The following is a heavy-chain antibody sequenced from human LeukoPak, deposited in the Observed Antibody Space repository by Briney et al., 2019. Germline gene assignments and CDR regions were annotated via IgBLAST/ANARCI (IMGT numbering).Heavy chain of an antibody. CDR3: ARDRAVGFLITFGGVISDY. CDR1: GYTFTGYY. V-gene: IGHV1-2*02. Sequence: ASVKVSCKATGYTFTGYYMHWVRQAPGQGLERMGWLNPNSGDTNYAQKFQGRVTMTRDTSISTAYMELSRLRSDDTAVYYCARDRAVGFLITFGGVISDYWGQGTLVTVSS. D-gene: IGHD3-16*02. J-gene: IGHJ4*02. CDR2: LNPNSGDT.